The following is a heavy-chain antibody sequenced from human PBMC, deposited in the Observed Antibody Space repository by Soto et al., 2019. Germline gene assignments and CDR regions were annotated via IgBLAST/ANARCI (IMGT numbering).Heavy chain of an antibody. Sequence: ASETLSVTCTVSGGSISSSSFYWGWIRQPPGKGLEWMGSIYYSGSTYYNPSLTSRVTISVDTSKNQFSLNLRSVTAADTAVYYCARHGGFCINGVCHNWHDHWGQGTRVTVYS. CDR3: ARHGGFCINGVCHNWHDH. CDR2: IYYSGST. D-gene: IGHD2-8*01. J-gene: IGHJ5*02. V-gene: IGHV4-39*01. CDR1: GGSISSSSFY.